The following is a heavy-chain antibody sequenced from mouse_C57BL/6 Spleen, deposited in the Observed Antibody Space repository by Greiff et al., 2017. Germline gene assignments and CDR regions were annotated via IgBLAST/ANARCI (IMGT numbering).Heavy chain of an antibody. CDR3: ARRGYYGHGGFAY. J-gene: IGHJ3*01. CDR1: GYTFTDYN. Sequence: EVQLQQSGPELVKPGASVKIPCKASGYTFTDYNMDWVKQSHGKSLEWIGDINPNNGGTIYNQKFKGKATLTVDKSSSTAYMELRSLTSEDTAVYYCARRGYYGHGGFAYWGQGTLVTVSA. CDR2: INPNNGGT. D-gene: IGHD2-2*01. V-gene: IGHV1-18*01.